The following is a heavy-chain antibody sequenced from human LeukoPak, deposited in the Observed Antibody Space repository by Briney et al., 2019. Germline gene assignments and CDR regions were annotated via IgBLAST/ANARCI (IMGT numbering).Heavy chain of an antibody. Sequence: PSETLSLTCTVSGGSISNYYWNWIRQPAGKGLEWIGRIYMNGNTNYNPSLKSRVTMSVDTPKNQFSLKLASVTAADTAVYYCARSMIVVVIWDYWGQGTLVTVSS. D-gene: IGHD3-22*01. CDR1: GGSISNYY. J-gene: IGHJ4*02. CDR3: ARSMIVVVIWDY. CDR2: IYMNGNT. V-gene: IGHV4-4*07.